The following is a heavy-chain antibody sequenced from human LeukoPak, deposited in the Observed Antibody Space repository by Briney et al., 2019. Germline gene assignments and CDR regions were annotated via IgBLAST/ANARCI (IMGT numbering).Heavy chain of an antibody. D-gene: IGHD3-16*02. CDR1: GFNFGGSA. Sequence: GGSLRLSCAASGFNFGGSAIHWVRQASGKGLEWVGRTRNKAHNYATAYGASVQGRFSISRDESKTTAYLQMNSLKTEDTAVYYCTTLNYVWGTYPPDYWGQGTLVTVSS. CDR3: TTLNYVWGTYPPDY. J-gene: IGHJ4*02. V-gene: IGHV3-73*01. CDR2: TRNKAHNYAT.